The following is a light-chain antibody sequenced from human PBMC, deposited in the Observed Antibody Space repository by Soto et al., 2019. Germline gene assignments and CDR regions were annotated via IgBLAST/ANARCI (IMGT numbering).Light chain of an antibody. CDR3: QQYDNLSLT. V-gene: IGKV1-33*01. J-gene: IGKJ4*01. CDR1: QDISNY. Sequence: DIQMTQSPSSLSASVGDRVTITCQASQDISNYLNWYQQKPWKAPKLLIYDASNLETGVPSRFSGSGSGTDFTFTISRLQPEDIATYYCQQYDNLSLTFGGGNKVEIK. CDR2: DAS.